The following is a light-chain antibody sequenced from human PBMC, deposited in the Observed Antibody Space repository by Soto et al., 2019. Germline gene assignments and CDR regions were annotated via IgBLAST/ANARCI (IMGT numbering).Light chain of an antibody. Sequence: QSALTQPASVSGSPGQSITISCTGTSSDVGGYNYVSWYQQHPGKVPKPMIYDVSNRPSGVSNRFSGSKSGNTASLTISGLQAEDEADYYCSSYTSSSTLVVFGGGTKVTVL. CDR3: SSYTSSSTLVV. V-gene: IGLV2-14*01. CDR1: SSDVGGYNY. CDR2: DVS. J-gene: IGLJ2*01.